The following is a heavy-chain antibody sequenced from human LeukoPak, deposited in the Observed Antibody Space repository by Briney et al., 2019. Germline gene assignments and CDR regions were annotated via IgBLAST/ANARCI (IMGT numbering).Heavy chain of an antibody. V-gene: IGHV3-23*01. J-gene: IGHJ3*02. CDR1: GFTFSSYG. CDR3: AKFGLAGSGRYHDAFDI. Sequence: GGSLRLSCAASGFTFSSYGMTWVRQAPGKGLGWVSAFSGSGGSTYYADSVKGRSTISRDNSKNTLYLQMNSLRAEDTAVYYCAKFGLAGSGRYHDAFDIWGQGTMVTVSS. CDR2: FSGSGGST. D-gene: IGHD3-10*01.